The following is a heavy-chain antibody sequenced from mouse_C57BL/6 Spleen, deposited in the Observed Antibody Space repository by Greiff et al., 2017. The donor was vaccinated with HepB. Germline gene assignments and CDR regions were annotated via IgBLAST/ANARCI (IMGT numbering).Heavy chain of an antibody. J-gene: IGHJ4*01. V-gene: IGHV1-81*01. CDR1: GYTFTSYG. CDR3: AREGAFYSNFPIAMDY. Sequence: QVQLQQSGAELARPGASVKLSCKASGYTFTSYGISWVKQRTGQGLEWIGEIYPRSGNTYYNEKFKGKATLTADKSSSTAYMELRSLTSEDSAVYFCAREGAFYSNFPIAMDYWGQGTSVTVSS. CDR2: IYPRSGNT. D-gene: IGHD2-5*01.